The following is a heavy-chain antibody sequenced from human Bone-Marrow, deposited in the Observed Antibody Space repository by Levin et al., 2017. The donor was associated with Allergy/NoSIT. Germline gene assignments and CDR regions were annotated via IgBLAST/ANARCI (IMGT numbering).Heavy chain of an antibody. J-gene: IGHJ5*02. CDR1: GFTFSNAW. D-gene: IGHD2-2*01. CDR3: TTGPAIVVVPAA. Sequence: GESLKISCAASGFTFSNAWMSWVRQAPGKGLEWVGRIKSKTDGGTTDYAAPVKGRFTISRDDSKNTLYLQMNSLKTEDTAVYYCTTGPAIVVVPAAWGQGTLVTVSS. V-gene: IGHV3-15*01. CDR2: IKSKTDGGTT.